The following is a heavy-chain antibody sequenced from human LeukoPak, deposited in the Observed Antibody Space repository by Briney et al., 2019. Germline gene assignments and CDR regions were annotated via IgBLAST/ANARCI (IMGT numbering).Heavy chain of an antibody. CDR2: IIPIFGTA. J-gene: IGHJ5*02. CDR3: AKYAITSRSWFDP. Sequence: ASVKVSCKASGGTFSSYAISWVRQAPGQGLEWMGGIIPIFGTANYAQKFQGRVTITTDESTSTAYMELSSLRAEDTAIYYCAKYAITSRSWFDPWGQGTLVTVSS. V-gene: IGHV1-69*05. D-gene: IGHD2-8*01. CDR1: GGTFSSYA.